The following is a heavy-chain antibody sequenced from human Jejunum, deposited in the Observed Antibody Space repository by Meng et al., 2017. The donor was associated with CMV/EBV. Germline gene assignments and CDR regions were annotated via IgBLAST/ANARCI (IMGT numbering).Heavy chain of an antibody. D-gene: IGHD1-1*01. V-gene: IGHV1-46*01. CDR2: IHYGSGST. J-gene: IGHJ4*02. Sequence: SVKVSCKASGYTYTNSYMHWVRQAPGQGLEWMGLIHYGSGSTNYAPKFQGRVTMTKDTSTRTEYLELSSLMPDDTAIYYCARDTNTWGQGTLVTVSS. CDR1: GYTYTNSY. CDR3: ARDTNT.